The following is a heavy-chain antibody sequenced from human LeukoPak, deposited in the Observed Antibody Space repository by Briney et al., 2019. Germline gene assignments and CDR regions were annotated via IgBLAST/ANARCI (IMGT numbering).Heavy chain of an antibody. CDR3: ARDTYYYDSSGYYLFDI. J-gene: IGHJ3*02. Sequence: SETLSLTCTVSGGSISSYYWSWIRQPAGKGLEWIGRIYTSGSTNYNPSLKSRVNMSVDTSKNQFSLKLSSVTAADTAVYYCARDTYYYDSSGYYLFDIWGQGTMVTVSS. D-gene: IGHD3-22*01. V-gene: IGHV4-4*07. CDR2: IYTSGST. CDR1: GGSISSYY.